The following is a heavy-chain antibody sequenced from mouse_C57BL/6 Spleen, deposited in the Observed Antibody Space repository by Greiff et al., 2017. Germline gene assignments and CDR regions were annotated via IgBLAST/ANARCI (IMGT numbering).Heavy chain of an antibody. D-gene: IGHD3-2*02. CDR2: IYPGDGDT. Sequence: VKLQESGPELVKPGASVKISCKASGYAFSSSWMNWVKQRPGKGLEWIGRIYPGDGDTNYNGKFKGKATLTADKSSSTAYMQRSSLTSEDSAVYFCATAQATTMDYWGQGTSVTVAS. V-gene: IGHV1-82*01. J-gene: IGHJ4*01. CDR1: GYAFSSSW. CDR3: ATAQATTMDY.